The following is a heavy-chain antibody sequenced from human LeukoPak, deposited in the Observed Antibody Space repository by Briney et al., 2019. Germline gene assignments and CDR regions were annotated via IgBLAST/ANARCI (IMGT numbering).Heavy chain of an antibody. D-gene: IGHD3-3*01. Sequence: SGGSLRLSCVGSGFIFNSYSMNWVRQAPGKGLEWVSSISSGSSYIYYEDSVEGRFTASRDNAKNSLYLQMNSLRAEDTAVYYCARDRHGDGAFDFWGQGTKVTVAS. V-gene: IGHV3-21*01. J-gene: IGHJ3*01. CDR2: ISSGSSYI. CDR3: ARDRHGDGAFDF. CDR1: GFIFNSYS.